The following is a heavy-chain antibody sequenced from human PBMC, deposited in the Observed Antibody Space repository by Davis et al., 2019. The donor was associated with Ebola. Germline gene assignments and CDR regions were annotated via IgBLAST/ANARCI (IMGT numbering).Heavy chain of an antibody. CDR1: AFTFIPFC. CDR2: INQDGSEK. V-gene: IGHV3-7*01. CDR3: ARELLRYYGMDV. Sequence: GGSLRLSCAASAFTFIPFCMPWVPQPPGKGLDWVANINQDGSEKYYVDSVKGRFTISRDNAKNSLYLQMNSLRAEDTAVYYCARELLRYYGMDVWGQGTTVTVSS. J-gene: IGHJ6*02.